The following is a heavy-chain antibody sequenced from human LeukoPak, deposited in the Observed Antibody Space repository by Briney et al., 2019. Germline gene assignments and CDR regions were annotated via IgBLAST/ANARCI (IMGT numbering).Heavy chain of an antibody. CDR3: AKDINYDYVWGSYRD. CDR2: ISSSSSYI. D-gene: IGHD3-16*02. V-gene: IGHV3-21*04. Sequence: PGGSLRLSCAASGFTFSSYSMNWVRQAPGKGLEWVSSISSSSSYIYYADSVKGRFTISRDNAKNSLYLQMNSLRAEDTALYYCAKDINYDYVWGSYRDWGQGTLVTVSS. J-gene: IGHJ4*02. CDR1: GFTFSSYS.